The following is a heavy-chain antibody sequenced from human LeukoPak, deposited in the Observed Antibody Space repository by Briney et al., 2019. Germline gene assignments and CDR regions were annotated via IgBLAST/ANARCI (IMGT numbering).Heavy chain of an antibody. CDR2: INHSGST. CDR3: ARIPEYSSSWQYYFDY. D-gene: IGHD6-13*01. Sequence: SETLSLTCAVYGGSFSGYYWSWIRQPPGKGLEWIGEINHSGSTNYNPSLKSRVTISVDTSKNQFSLKLSSVTAADTAVYYCARIPEYSSSWQYYFDYWGQGTLVTVSS. V-gene: IGHV4-34*01. J-gene: IGHJ4*02. CDR1: GGSFSGYY.